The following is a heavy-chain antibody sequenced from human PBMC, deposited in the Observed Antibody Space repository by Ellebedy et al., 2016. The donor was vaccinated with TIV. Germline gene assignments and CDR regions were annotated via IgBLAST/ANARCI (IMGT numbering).Heavy chain of an antibody. D-gene: IGHD3-10*01. CDR1: GYTFTGYY. V-gene: IGHV1-2*02. J-gene: IGHJ5*02. CDR2: INPNSGGT. Sequence: AASVKVSCKASGYTFTGYYMHWVRQAPGQGLGWMGWINPNSGGTNYAQKFQGRVTMTRDTSISTAYMELSRLRSDDTAVYYCARDFGPLWFGELLPPSWGQGTLVTVSS. CDR3: ARDFGPLWFGELLPPS.